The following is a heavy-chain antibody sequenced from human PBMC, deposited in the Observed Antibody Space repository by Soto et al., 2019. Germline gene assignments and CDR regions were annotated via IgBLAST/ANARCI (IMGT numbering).Heavy chain of an antibody. D-gene: IGHD3-22*01. V-gene: IGHV3-64D*06. CDR2: ISSNGGST. CDR3: VSQGSSGYYYGY. J-gene: IGHJ4*02. CDR1: GLTFSSSA. Sequence: GGSLRLSCSASGLTFSSSAMHWFRQAPGKGLEYVSAISSNGGSTYYADSVKGRFTISRDNSKNTLYLQMSSLRAEDTAVYYCVSQGSSGYYYGYWGQGTLVTVSS.